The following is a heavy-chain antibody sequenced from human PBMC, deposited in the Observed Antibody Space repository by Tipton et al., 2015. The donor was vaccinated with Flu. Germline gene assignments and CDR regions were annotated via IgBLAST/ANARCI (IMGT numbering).Heavy chain of an antibody. V-gene: IGHV4-59*01. CDR1: SGSISSEY. Sequence: TLSLTCTVSSGSISSEYWSWIRQTPGKGLEWIGYIYYSGSTNYNPSLKTRVSISIDTSKKYFSLKLTSVTPADTAVYYCARGDHRYSSSSIYFDYWGQGTLVAVSS. J-gene: IGHJ4*02. D-gene: IGHD6-6*01. CDR2: IYYSGST. CDR3: ARGDHRYSSSSIYFDY.